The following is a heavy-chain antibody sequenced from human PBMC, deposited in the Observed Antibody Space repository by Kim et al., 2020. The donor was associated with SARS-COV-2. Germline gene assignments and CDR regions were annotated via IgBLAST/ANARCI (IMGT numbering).Heavy chain of an antibody. J-gene: IGHJ4*02. CDR2: IWYDGSNK. V-gene: IGHV3-33*01. CDR3: ARDLQQRGDFDY. Sequence: GGSLRLSCAASGFTFSSYGMHWVRQAPGKGLEWVAVIWYDGSNKYYADSVKGRFTISRDNSKNTLYLQMNSLRAEDTAVYYCARDLQQRGDFDYWGQGTLVTVSS. CDR1: GFTFSSYG. D-gene: IGHD6-13*01.